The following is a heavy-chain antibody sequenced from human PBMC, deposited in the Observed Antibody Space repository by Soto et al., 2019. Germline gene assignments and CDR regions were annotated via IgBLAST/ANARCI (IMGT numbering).Heavy chain of an antibody. CDR2: ISGSGGST. V-gene: IGHV3-23*01. CDR1: GFTFSSYA. D-gene: IGHD4-17*01. CDR3: AKDAQHDYGDYLHYFQH. Sequence: SLRLSCAASGFTFSSYAMSWVRQARGKGLEWVSAISGSGGSTYYADSVKGRFTISRDNSKNTLYLQKNSLRAEDTTVYYCAKDAQHDYGDYLHYFQHWGQGTLVTVSS. J-gene: IGHJ1*01.